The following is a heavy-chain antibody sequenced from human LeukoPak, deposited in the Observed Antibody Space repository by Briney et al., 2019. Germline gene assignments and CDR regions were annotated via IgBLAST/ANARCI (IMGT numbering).Heavy chain of an antibody. CDR3: ARSHSSWYCFDP. Sequence: ASVKVSCKASGYTFTNYYMHWVRQAPGQGLEWMGVIDPRGGSTTYAQKVQGRFTMTRDTSTSTVYMELRSLNSEDMAVYYCARSHSSWYCFDPWGQGTLVTVSS. V-gene: IGHV1-46*01. J-gene: IGHJ5*02. CDR2: IDPRGGST. D-gene: IGHD6-13*01. CDR1: GYTFTNYY.